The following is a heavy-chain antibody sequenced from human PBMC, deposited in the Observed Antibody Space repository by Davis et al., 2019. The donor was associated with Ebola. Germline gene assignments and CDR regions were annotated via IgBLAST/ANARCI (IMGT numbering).Heavy chain of an antibody. CDR2: IWYDGSDK. V-gene: IGHV3-33*01. CDR1: GFTFSVFG. D-gene: IGHD3-22*01. CDR3: ARSGLFGDNSGNYNAFDDF. J-gene: IGHJ4*02. Sequence: GESLKISCVASGFTFSVFGMHWVRQAPGKGLEWVAVIWYDGSDKLYADSVEGRFTISRDNSKNSVYLEMNSLRAEDTAVYYCARSGLFGDNSGNYNAFDDFWGQGTLVTVS.